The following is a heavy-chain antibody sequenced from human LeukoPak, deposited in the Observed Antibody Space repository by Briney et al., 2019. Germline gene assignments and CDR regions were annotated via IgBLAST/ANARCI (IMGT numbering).Heavy chain of an antibody. D-gene: IGHD3-10*01. J-gene: IGHJ3*02. Sequence: PGGSLRLSCAASGFTFSNAWINWVRQAPRRGLEWVGRIRSKTDYGTTDYTVPVTSRFTISRDDSKNTLYLQMNSLKTEDTAVYYCATREFRYYGSGTYPVAFDIWGQGTMVTVSS. V-gene: IGHV3-15*01. CDR1: GFTFSNAW. CDR3: ATREFRYYGSGTYPVAFDI. CDR2: IRSKTDYGTT.